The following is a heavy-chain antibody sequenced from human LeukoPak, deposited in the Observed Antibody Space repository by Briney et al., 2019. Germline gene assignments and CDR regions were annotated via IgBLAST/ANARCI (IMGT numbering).Heavy chain of an antibody. Sequence: GGSLRLSCAASGFTFDDYAMHWVRQAPGKGLEWVSGISWNSGSIGYADSVKGRFTISRDNAKNSLYLQMNSLRAEDTAVYYCARDYGGSSPFDYWGQGTLVTVSS. D-gene: IGHD4-23*01. J-gene: IGHJ4*02. CDR2: ISWNSGSI. CDR3: ARDYGGSSPFDY. V-gene: IGHV3-9*01. CDR1: GFTFDDYA.